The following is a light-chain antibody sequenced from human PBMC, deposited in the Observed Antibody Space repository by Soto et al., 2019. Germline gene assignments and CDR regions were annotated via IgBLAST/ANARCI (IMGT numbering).Light chain of an antibody. J-gene: IGLJ1*01. CDR2: AVT. V-gene: IGLV2-14*03. Sequence: QSALTQPASVSGSSGQSITISCTGTSSDVGAFNYVSWYQQHPGKAPKLMISAVTNRPSGVSNRFSGSKSGNTASLTISGLQAEDEADYYCSSYTNDKSYVFGTGTKVTV. CDR3: SSYTNDKSYV. CDR1: SSDVGAFNY.